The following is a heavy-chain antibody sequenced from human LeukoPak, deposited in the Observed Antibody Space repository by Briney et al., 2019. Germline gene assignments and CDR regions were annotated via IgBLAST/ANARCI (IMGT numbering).Heavy chain of an antibody. CDR2: ISSTSRPI. J-gene: IGHJ4*02. Sequence: PGQSLRLSCAVAGFTFSNYGMNWVRQAPGKWREWVSYISSTSRPIYYEDSVKGRFAISRDNAENSLYLQMSSLTAEDTAVYYCARDQIRAVSGPAGDYWGQGTLATVSS. D-gene: IGHD6-19*01. CDR3: ARDQIRAVSGPAGDY. V-gene: IGHV3-48*01. CDR1: GFTFSNYG.